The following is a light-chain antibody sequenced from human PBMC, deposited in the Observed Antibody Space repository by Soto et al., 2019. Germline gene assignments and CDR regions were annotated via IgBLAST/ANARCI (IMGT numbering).Light chain of an antibody. V-gene: IGLV1-40*01. CDR1: SSNIGAGFD. CDR2: GNS. J-gene: IGLJ1*01. CDR3: SSFKGTNSFV. Sequence: QSVLTQPPSVSGAPGQRVTISCTGSSSNIGAGFDVHWYQQVPGTAPKLLIYGNSNRPSGVPDRFSGSKSGTSASLAITGLQAEDEADYYCSSFKGTNSFVFGTGTKLTVL.